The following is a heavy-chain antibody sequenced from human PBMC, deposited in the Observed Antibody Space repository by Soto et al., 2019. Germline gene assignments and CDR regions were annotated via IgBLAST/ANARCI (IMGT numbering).Heavy chain of an antibody. CDR2: IKQDGSEK. CDR1: GFTFSNYW. CDR3: AVSLRYWYFDL. V-gene: IGHV3-7*01. J-gene: IGHJ2*01. Sequence: GGSLRLSCAASGFTFSNYWMSWVRQAPGKGLEWVANIKQDGSEKYYVDSVKGRFTISRDNAKNSLYLQMNRLRAEDTAVYYCAVSLRYWYFDLWGRGTLVTVSS. D-gene: IGHD3-16*02.